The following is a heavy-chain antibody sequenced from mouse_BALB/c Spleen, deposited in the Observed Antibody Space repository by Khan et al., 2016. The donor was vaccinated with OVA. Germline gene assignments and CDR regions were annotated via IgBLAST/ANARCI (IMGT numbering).Heavy chain of an antibody. D-gene: IGHD1-1*02. CDR2: IYPSDSYT. V-gene: IGHV1-69*02. J-gene: IGHJ2*01. Sequence: QVQLQQPGAELVRPGASVKLSCKASGYTFTSYWINWVKQRPGQGLEWIGNIYPSDSYTNYNQKFKDKATVTVDKSSSTAYMQLSSPTSEDSAVYYCTRGGPGNFDYWGQGTTLTVAS. CDR1: GYTFTSYW. CDR3: TRGGPGNFDY.